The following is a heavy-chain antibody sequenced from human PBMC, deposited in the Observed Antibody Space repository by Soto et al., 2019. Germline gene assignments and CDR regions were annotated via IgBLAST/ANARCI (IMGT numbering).Heavy chain of an antibody. D-gene: IGHD2-15*01. J-gene: IGHJ3*02. CDR1: GFTFSSYW. Sequence: EVQLVESGGGLVQPGGSLRLSCAASGFTFSSYWMTWVRQAPGKGLEWVANIKQDGSEKNYVDSVKGRFTISRDNAKTSLYLQLNSLRVDDTAVYYCARGYCSGGSCYAGAFDIWGQGTRVTVSS. CDR3: ARGYCSGGSCYAGAFDI. CDR2: IKQDGSEK. V-gene: IGHV3-7*01.